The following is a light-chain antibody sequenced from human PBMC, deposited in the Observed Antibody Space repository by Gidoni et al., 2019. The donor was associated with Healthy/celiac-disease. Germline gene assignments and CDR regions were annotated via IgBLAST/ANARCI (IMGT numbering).Light chain of an antibody. CDR3: QQLNSYPPTT. CDR2: AAS. J-gene: IGKJ4*01. Sequence: DIQLTQSPSFLSASVGDRVTITCRASQGISSYLAWYQQKPGKAPKLLIYAASTLQSGVPSRFSGSGSGTEFTLTISSLQPEDFATYYCQQLNSYPPTTFXGXTKVEIK. V-gene: IGKV1-9*01. CDR1: QGISSY.